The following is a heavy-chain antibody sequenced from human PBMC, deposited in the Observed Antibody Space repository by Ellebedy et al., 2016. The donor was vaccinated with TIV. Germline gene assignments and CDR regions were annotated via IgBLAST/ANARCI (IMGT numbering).Heavy chain of an antibody. D-gene: IGHD6-19*01. CDR2: INTSGGST. CDR1: GYTFTSYY. Sequence: AASVKVSCKASGYTFTSYYMHWVRQAPGQGLEWMGIINTSGGSTTYAQKLQGRVTMTRDTSTSTVYMALSSLRSEDTAVYYCARARSSGWLHTPDYWGQGTVVTVSS. V-gene: IGHV1-46*04. CDR3: ARARSSGWLHTPDY. J-gene: IGHJ4*02.